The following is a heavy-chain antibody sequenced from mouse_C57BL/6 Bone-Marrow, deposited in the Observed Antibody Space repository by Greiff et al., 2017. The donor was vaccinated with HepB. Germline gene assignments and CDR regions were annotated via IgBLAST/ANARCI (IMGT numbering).Heavy chain of an antibody. CDR3: ARAGPRYY. J-gene: IGHJ2*01. V-gene: IGHV1-59*01. D-gene: IGHD1-1*01. CDR1: GYTFTSYW. CDR2: IDPSDSYT. Sequence: QVQLQQSGAELVRPGTSVKLSCKASGYTFTSYWMHWVKQRPGQGLEWIGVIDPSDSYTNYNQKFKGKATLTVDTSSSTAYMQLSSLTSEDSAVYYCARAGPRYYWGQGTTLTVSS.